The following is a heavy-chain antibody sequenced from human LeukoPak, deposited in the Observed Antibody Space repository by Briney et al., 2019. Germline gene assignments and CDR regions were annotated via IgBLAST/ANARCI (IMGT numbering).Heavy chain of an antibody. CDR1: GFTFSSYA. J-gene: IGHJ4*02. CDR2: TSGSGGST. V-gene: IGHV3-23*01. D-gene: IGHD1-26*01. CDR3: AVIVGAADY. Sequence: PGGSLRLSCAASGFTFSSYAMSWVPQAPGEGLEWVSATSGSGGSTYYADSVKGRFTISRDNSKNTLYLQMNSLRAEDTAVYYCAVIVGAADYWGQGTLVTVSS.